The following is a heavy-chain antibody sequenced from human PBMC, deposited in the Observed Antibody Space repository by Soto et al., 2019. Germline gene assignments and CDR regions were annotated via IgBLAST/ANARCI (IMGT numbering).Heavy chain of an antibody. CDR2: TSGSGGST. D-gene: IGHD3-22*01. CDR3: AKDPGYYDSSTNNWFDP. CDR1: GFTFSSYA. V-gene: IGHV3-23*01. Sequence: GGSLRLSCAASGFTFSSYAMSWVRQAPGKGLEWVSATSGSGGSTYYADSVKGRFTISRDNSKNTLYLQMNSLRAEDTAVYYCAKDPGYYDSSTNNWFDPWGQGTLVTVSS. J-gene: IGHJ5*02.